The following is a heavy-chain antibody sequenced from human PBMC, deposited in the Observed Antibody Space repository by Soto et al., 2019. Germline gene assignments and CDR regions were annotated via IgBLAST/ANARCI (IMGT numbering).Heavy chain of an antibody. D-gene: IGHD2-2*01. J-gene: IGHJ6*02. V-gene: IGHV3-11*01. CDR3: ASLLFDDPAAMDGMDV. CDR2: ISSSGSTI. CDR1: GFTFSDYY. Sequence: NPGGSLRLSCAASGFTFSDYYMSWIRQAPGKGLEWVSYISSSGSTIYYADSVKGRFTISRDNAKNSLYLQMNSLRAEDTAVYYCASLLFDDPAAMDGMDVWGQGTTVTVSS.